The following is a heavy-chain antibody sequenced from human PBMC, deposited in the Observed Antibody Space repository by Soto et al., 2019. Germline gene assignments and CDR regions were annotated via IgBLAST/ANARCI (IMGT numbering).Heavy chain of an antibody. Sequence: GASVKVSCKAFGGTFSSYAISWVRQAPGQGLEWMGGIIPIFGTANYAQKFQGRVTITADESTSTAYMELSSLRSEDTAVYYCARTYDTTGPSDYWGQGTLVTVSS. CDR1: GGTFSSYA. V-gene: IGHV1-69*13. CDR3: ARTYDTTGPSDY. J-gene: IGHJ4*02. D-gene: IGHD3-9*01. CDR2: IIPIFGTA.